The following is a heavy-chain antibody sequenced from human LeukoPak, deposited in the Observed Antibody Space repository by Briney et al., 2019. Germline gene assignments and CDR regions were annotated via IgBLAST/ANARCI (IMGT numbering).Heavy chain of an antibody. D-gene: IGHD1-14*01. Sequence: SETLSLTCTVSGGSISSGGYYGRWSRQHPGKGLECIGYIYYSGSTYYNPSLKIRVTISVDTSKNQFSLTLSSVTDADTAVYYCARELRPPATIDYSGQGTLVTVSS. CDR2: IYYSGST. J-gene: IGHJ4*02. V-gene: IGHV4-31*03. CDR3: ARELRPPATIDY. CDR1: GGSISSGGYY.